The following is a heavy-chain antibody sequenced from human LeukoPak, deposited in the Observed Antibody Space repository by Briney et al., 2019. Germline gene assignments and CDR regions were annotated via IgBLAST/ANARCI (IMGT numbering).Heavy chain of an antibody. CDR1: GYTFSSIA. Sequence: PGGSLRLSCAASGYTFSSIAMNWVRQAPGKGLEWVSYISSRSSAIYYADSVKGRFTISRDNAKNSLSLQMNSLRDEDTAVYFCASKHGSRWYVGEYWVQGILVTVSS. D-gene: IGHD6-19*01. CDR2: ISSRSSAI. CDR3: ASKHGSRWYVGEY. V-gene: IGHV3-48*02. J-gene: IGHJ4*02.